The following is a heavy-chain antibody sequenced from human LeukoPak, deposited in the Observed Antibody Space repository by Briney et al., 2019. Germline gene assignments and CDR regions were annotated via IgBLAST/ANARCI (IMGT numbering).Heavy chain of an antibody. CDR1: GGSISSSSYY. J-gene: IGHJ5*02. CDR3: ARGEFFDP. Sequence: SETLSLTCTVSGGSISSSSYYWGWIRQPPGKGLEWIGSIYYSGGTYYNPSLKSRVTISVDTSKNQFSLKLSSVTAADTAVYYCARGEFFDPWGQGTLVTVSS. D-gene: IGHD3-10*01. V-gene: IGHV4-39*07. CDR2: IYYSGGT.